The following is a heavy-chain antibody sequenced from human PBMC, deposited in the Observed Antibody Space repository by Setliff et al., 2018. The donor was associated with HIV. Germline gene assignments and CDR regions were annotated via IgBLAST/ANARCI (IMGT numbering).Heavy chain of an antibody. V-gene: IGHV1-8*01. CDR3: ATRAYDSRGYLRSRVSGAAFDI. J-gene: IGHJ3*02. Sequence: ASVKVSCKASGHTFSNSDIHWVRRATGQGLEWMGWMNPNTGVAGYALKFQGRVTMTRDTSISTAYMGLSSLTSEDTAVYYCATRAYDSRGYLRSRVSGAAFDIWGQGTMVTVSS. CDR1: GHTFSNSD. D-gene: IGHD3-22*01. CDR2: MNPNTGVA.